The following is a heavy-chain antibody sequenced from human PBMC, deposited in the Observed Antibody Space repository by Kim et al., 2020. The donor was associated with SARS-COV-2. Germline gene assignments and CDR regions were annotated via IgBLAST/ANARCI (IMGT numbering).Heavy chain of an antibody. J-gene: IGHJ6*02. CDR3: ARSGTYNYYGMDV. D-gene: IGHD3-10*01. Sequence: YADSVKGRFTISRDNSKNTLYLQMNSLTTDDTAVFYCARSGTYNYYGMDVWGQGTTVTVSS. V-gene: IGHV3-30*01.